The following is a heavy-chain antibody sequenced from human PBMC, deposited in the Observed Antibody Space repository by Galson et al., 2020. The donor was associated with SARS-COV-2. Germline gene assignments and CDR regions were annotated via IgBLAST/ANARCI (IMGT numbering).Heavy chain of an antibody. D-gene: IGHD6-6*01. CDR2: IYHSGST. CDR1: GGSIRSYY. V-gene: IGHV4-59*12. CDR3: AREYSSSSWEFDY. Sequence: SETLSLTCTVSGGSIRSYYWSWIRQPPGKGLQWIGNIYHSGSTDYNPSLKSRVIISMDTSKNQFSLKLSSVTAADTAVYYCAREYSSSSWEFDYWGQGTLVAVSS. J-gene: IGHJ4*02.